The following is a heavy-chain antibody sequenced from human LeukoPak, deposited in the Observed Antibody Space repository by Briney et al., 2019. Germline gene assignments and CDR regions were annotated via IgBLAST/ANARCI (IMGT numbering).Heavy chain of an antibody. Sequence: SETLSLTCTVSAGSINTYFWTWVRQPAGKGLEWIGRISGSGTAYYNPSLESRVTISLDTANNQLFLRMTSVSAADTAVYYCARGTELTRTSGHYSFDYWGQGTLVPVSS. CDR1: AGSINTYF. D-gene: IGHD1-7*01. CDR2: ISGSGTA. J-gene: IGHJ4*02. CDR3: ARGTELTRTSGHYSFDY. V-gene: IGHV4-4*07.